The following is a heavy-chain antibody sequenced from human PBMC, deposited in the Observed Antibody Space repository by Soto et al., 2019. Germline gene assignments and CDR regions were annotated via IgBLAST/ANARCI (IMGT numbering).Heavy chain of an antibody. J-gene: IGHJ6*02. D-gene: IGHD5-12*01. CDR1: SGPSRSHN. CDR2: VYYTGDT. Sequence: QVQVQQSGPGLVKPSETLSLTCTVSSGPSRSHNWGWIRQPPGRGLEWIGYVYYTGDTSYNPSLKSRVTISADTSTNHISLTLRSVTAADTAVYYCVTQGIDYLHGLVDVWGQGTTVSVSS. CDR3: VTQGIDYLHGLVDV. V-gene: IGHV4-59*08.